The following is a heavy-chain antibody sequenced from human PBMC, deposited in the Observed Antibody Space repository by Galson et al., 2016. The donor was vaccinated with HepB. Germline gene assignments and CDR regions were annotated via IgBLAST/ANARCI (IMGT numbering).Heavy chain of an antibody. CDR2: INWSGDST. D-gene: IGHD3-10*01. V-gene: IGHV3-20*01. J-gene: IGHJ6*02. Sequence: SLRLSCAVSGFTFDDYGMTWVRHAPGKGLEWVSGINWSGDSTAYADSVKGRFTMYRDDARNSLYLQMSSLRVEDTALYQCARGLVGSGMDVWGQGTTVTVSS. CDR1: GFTFDDYG. CDR3: ARGLVGSGMDV.